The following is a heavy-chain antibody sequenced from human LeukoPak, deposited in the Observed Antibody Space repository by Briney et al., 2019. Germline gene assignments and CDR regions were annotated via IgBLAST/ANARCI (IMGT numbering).Heavy chain of an antibody. CDR2: IKQDGSEK. CDR1: GFTVKDNF. CDR3: ARESRSAAGNYYYYGMDV. Sequence: GGSLRLSCAASGFTVKDNFTSWVRQAPGKGLEWVANIKQDGSEKYYVDSVKGRFTISRDNAKNSLYLQMNSLRAEDTAVYYCARESRSAAGNYYYYGMDVWGQGTTVTVSS. D-gene: IGHD2-15*01. J-gene: IGHJ6*02. V-gene: IGHV3-7*01.